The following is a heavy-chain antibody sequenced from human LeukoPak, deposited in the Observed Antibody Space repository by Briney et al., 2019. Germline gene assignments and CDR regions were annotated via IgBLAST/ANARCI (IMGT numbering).Heavy chain of an antibody. CDR3: ARELSIAARALGY. D-gene: IGHD6-6*01. V-gene: IGHV1-69*13. CDR2: IIPIFGTA. CDR1: GGTFSSYA. Sequence: GASVKVSCKASGGTFSSYAISWVRQAPGQGLEWMGGIIPIFGTANYAQKFQGRVTITADESTSTVYMELSSLRSEDTAVYYCARELSIAARALGYWGQGTLVTVSS. J-gene: IGHJ4*02.